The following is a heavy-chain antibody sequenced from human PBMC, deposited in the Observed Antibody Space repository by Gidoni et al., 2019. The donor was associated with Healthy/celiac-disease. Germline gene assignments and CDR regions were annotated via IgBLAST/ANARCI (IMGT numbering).Heavy chain of an antibody. V-gene: IGHV2-5*01. J-gene: IGHJ4*02. CDR3: AHLSEFWSGYYEYFDY. CDR1: GFSLSTSGVG. Sequence: QITLKESGPTLVKPTQTLTLTCTFSGFSLSTSGVGVGWIRQPPGKALEWLALIYWNDDKRYSPSLKSRLPITKDTSKNQVVLTMTNMDPVDTATYYCAHLSEFWSGYYEYFDYWGQGTLVTVSS. CDR2: IYWNDDK. D-gene: IGHD3-3*01.